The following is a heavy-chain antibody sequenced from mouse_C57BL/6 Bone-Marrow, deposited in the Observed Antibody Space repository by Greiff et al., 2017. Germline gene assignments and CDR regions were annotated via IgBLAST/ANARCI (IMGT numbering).Heavy chain of an antibody. CDR2: IYPRSGNT. V-gene: IGHV1-81*01. CDR1: GYTFTSYG. Sequence: QVQLKESGAELARPGASVKLSCKASGYTFTSYGISWVKQRTGQGLEWIGEIYPRSGNTYYNEKFKGKATLTADKSSSTAYMELRSLTSEDSAFYFCAKEGLDGYWAYWGQGTLVTVSA. J-gene: IGHJ3*01. D-gene: IGHD2-3*01. CDR3: AKEGLDGYWAY.